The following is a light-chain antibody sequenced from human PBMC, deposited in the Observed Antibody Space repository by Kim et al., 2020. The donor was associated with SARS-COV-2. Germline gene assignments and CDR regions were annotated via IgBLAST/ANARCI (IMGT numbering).Light chain of an antibody. Sequence: LGASVKLTCTLSSGHSSYAIAWHQQQPEKGTRYLMKLNSDGSHCKGDGIPDRFSGSSSGAERYLTISSLQSEDEADYYCQTWGTGIFGGGTKLTVL. CDR1: SGHSSYA. CDR3: QTWGTGI. J-gene: IGLJ2*01. CDR2: LNSDGSH. V-gene: IGLV4-69*01.